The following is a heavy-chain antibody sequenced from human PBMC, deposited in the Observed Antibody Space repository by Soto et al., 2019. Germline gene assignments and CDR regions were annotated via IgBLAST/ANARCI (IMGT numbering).Heavy chain of an antibody. D-gene: IGHD7-27*01. Sequence: GGSLRLSCAASGFTFSSYSMNWVRQAPGKGLEWVSYISSSSGTIYYADSVKGRFTISRDNAKNSLYLQMNSLRAEDTAVYYCASSLLTPFDYWGQGTLVTVSS. V-gene: IGHV3-48*01. CDR2: ISSSSGTI. CDR1: GFTFSSYS. CDR3: ASSLLTPFDY. J-gene: IGHJ4*02.